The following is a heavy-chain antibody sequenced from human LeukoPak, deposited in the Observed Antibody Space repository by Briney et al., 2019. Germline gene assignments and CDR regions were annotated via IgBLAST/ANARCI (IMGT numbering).Heavy chain of an antibody. CDR3: AKDPRRELGMCFDY. J-gene: IGHJ4*02. Sequence: GSLRLSCAASGFTFSSYAMHWVRQAPGKGLEWVAVISYDGSNKYYADSVKGRFTISRDNSKNTLYLQMNSLRAEDTAVYYCAKDPRRELGMCFDYWGQGTLVTVSS. CDR2: ISYDGSNK. D-gene: IGHD7-27*01. V-gene: IGHV3-30-3*01. CDR1: GFTFSSYA.